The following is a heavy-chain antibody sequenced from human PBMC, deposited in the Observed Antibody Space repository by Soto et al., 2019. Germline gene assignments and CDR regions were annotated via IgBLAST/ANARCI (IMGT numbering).Heavy chain of an antibody. Sequence: EVQLVESGGGLVQPGGSLRLSCAASGFTFSSNSLNRVGQAPGKGLEWVSYISTSSSTIYYADSVKGRFTISRDNAKNSLYLQMNSLRAEDTAVYYCAREGGYSYGYHYWGQGTLVTVSS. V-gene: IGHV3-48*01. CDR2: ISTSSSTI. J-gene: IGHJ4*02. CDR3: AREGGYSYGYHY. CDR1: GFTFSSNS. D-gene: IGHD5-18*01.